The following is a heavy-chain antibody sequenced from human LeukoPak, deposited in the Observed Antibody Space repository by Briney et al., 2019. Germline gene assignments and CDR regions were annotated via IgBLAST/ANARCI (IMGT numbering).Heavy chain of an antibody. CDR1: GGSISSGSYY. CDR2: IYTSGST. D-gene: IGHD3-3*01. Sequence: PSQTLSLTCTVSGGSISSGSYYWSWIRQPAGKGLEWIGRIYTSGSTNYNPSLKSRVTISVDTSKNQFSLKLRSVTAADTAVYYCAKYYDFWSGYYDIWGQGTMVTVS. CDR3: AKYYDFWSGYYDI. J-gene: IGHJ3*02. V-gene: IGHV4-61*02.